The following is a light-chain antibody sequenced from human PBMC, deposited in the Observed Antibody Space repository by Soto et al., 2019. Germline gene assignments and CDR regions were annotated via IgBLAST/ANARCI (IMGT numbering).Light chain of an antibody. J-gene: IGKJ4*01. CDR1: QGISSW. CDR2: DAS. CDR3: LQYKNGVLT. Sequence: RTQSPFSVSASVGDRVTITCWASQGISSWLAWYQQKGGQAPRLLLYDASTRATDIPARFSGSGSGTDFTLTISSLKYEDFAVYYCLQYKNGVLTFGGGTKVDIK. V-gene: IGKV3-15*01.